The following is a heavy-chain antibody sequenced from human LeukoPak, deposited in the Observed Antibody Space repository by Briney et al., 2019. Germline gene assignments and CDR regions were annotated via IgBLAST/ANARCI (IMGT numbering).Heavy chain of an antibody. CDR3: ARRTIFGVAPEVAFDI. D-gene: IGHD3-3*01. CDR2: FIPIFGTA. J-gene: IGHJ3*02. Sequence: SVKVSCKASGGTFSSYAISWVRQAPGQGLEWMGGFIPIFGTANYTQKFQGRVTITTDESTSTAYMELSSLRSEDTAVYYCARRTIFGVAPEVAFDIWGQGTMVTVSS. V-gene: IGHV1-69*05. CDR1: GGTFSSYA.